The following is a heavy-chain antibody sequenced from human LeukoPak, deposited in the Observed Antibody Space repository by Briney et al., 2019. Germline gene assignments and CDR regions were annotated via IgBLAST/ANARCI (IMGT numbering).Heavy chain of an antibody. V-gene: IGHV4-4*07. D-gene: IGHD2-21*01. CDR2: INASGRT. Sequence: SETLSLTCIVSGGSPSSYYWSWIRQPAGKGLEWIGRINASGRTNYNPSLKSRATMSVDTSKNQFSLKVNSVTAADTAVYYCAREYGDFDYWGQGTLVTVSS. CDR3: AREYGDFDY. J-gene: IGHJ4*02. CDR1: GGSPSSYY.